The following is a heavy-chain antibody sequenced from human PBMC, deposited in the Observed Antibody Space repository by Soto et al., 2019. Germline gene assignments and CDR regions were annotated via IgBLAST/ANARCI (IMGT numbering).Heavy chain of an antibody. D-gene: IGHD2-21*01. CDR1: GFTFSSYG. V-gene: IGHV3-33*01. Sequence: QVQLVESGGGVVQPGRSLRLSCAASGFTFSSYGMHWVRQAPGKGLEWVAVIWYDGSNKYYADSVKGRFTISRDNSKNTLDLQMNSLRAEDTAVYYCARSPINYYYGMDVWGQGTTVTVSS. J-gene: IGHJ6*02. CDR3: ARSPINYYYGMDV. CDR2: IWYDGSNK.